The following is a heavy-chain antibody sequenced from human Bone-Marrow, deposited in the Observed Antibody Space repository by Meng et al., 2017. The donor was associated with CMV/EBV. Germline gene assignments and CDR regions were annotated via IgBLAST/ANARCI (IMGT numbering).Heavy chain of an antibody. CDR1: GYTFSIYV. V-gene: IGHV1-18*01. J-gene: IGHJ5*02. D-gene: IGHD3-16*01. CDR2: ISGNNGNT. Sequence: DSVKVPCKASGYTFSIYVISWVRQAPGQGLEWMGWISGNNGNTNYAQRLQGRVTMTTDTSTSTAYMELRSLRSDDTAVYYCARAGGYDGVAWFDPWGQGTLVTVSS. CDR3: ARAGGYDGVAWFDP.